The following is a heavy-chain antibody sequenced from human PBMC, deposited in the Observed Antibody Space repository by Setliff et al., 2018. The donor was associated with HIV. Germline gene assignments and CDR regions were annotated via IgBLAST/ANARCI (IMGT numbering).Heavy chain of an antibody. Sequence: RLSCAASGFTLSSYAMTWVRQAPGKGLEWVSAISGGGDRTYHADSVRGRFTISRDNSKNTLYLQMNSLRAEDTAVYYCAKTYYYDSSGYYYFDSWGQGTLVTSPQ. CDR1: GFTLSSYA. CDR3: AKTYYYDSSGYYYFDS. CDR2: ISGGGDRT. V-gene: IGHV3-23*01. J-gene: IGHJ4*02. D-gene: IGHD3-22*01.